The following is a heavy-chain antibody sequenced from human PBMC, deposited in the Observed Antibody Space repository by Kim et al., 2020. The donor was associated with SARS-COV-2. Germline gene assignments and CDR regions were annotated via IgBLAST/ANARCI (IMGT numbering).Heavy chain of an antibody. V-gene: IGHV3-30*04. D-gene: IGHD3-10*01. CDR3: ARVFDYYGSGSYYRSGGGSFDI. Sequence: GGSLRLSCAASRFSFNTYAIHWVRQAPGKGLDWVSGISYDGTNKYYTDSVKGRFTISRDNSKNTLYLQMNSLRAEDTAIYYCARVFDYYGSGSYYRSGGGSFDILCQGTMVTVSS. CDR2: ISYDGTNK. J-gene: IGHJ3*02. CDR1: RFSFNTYA.